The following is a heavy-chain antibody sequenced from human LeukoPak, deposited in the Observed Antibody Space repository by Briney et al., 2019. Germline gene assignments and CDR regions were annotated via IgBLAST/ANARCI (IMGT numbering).Heavy chain of an antibody. V-gene: IGHV3-20*03. CDR3: AREDSGSGANWFDP. J-gene: IGHJ5*02. D-gene: IGHD5-12*01. Sequence: GGSLRLSYAASGFSFDDYGMSWVRQAPGKGLEWVSGISWNGGSTDYADSVKGRFTISRDNAKNSLYLQMNSLRAEDTAFYYCAREDSGSGANWFDPWGRGTLVTVSS. CDR1: GFSFDDYG. CDR2: ISWNGGST.